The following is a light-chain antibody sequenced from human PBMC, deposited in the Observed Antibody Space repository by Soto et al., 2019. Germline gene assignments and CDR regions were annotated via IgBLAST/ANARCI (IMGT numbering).Light chain of an antibody. CDR1: SRDVXXYNY. CDR2: DFI. V-gene: IGLV2-14*01. CDR3: CTYTSSTTLV. Sequence: QSVLTQPASVSGSPGQSITISCTGTSRDVXXYNYVSWYQHHPGQAPNLMIYDFINRPAGITIRFXGAKXXNTASLSIAGLQAEDEADYYGCTYTSSTTLVFGTGTKVTV. J-gene: IGLJ1*01.